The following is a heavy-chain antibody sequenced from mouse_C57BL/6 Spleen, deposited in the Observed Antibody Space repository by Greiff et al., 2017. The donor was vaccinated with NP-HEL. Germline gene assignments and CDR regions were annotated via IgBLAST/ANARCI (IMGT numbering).Heavy chain of an antibody. CDR2: IHPNSGST. D-gene: IGHD4-1*01. CDR3: ARGGLGQYFDY. V-gene: IGHV1-64*01. CDR1: GYTFTSYW. J-gene: IGHJ2*01. Sequence: QVQLKQPGAELVKPGASVKLSCKASGYTFTSYWMHWVKQRPGQGLEWIGMIHPNSGSTNYNEKFKSKATLTVDKSSSTAYMQLSSLTSADSAVYYCARGGLGQYFDYWGQGTTLTVSS.